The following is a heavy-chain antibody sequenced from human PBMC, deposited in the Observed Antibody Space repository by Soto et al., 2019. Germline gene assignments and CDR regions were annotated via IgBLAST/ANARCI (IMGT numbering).Heavy chain of an antibody. CDR3: AKASHSSGWSGAEYFQH. V-gene: IGHV3-9*01. Sequence: EVQLVESGGGLVQPGRSLRLSCAASGFTFDDYAMHWVRQAPGKGLEWVSGISWNSGSIGYADSVKGRFTISRDNAKNSLYLQMNSLRAEDTALYYCAKASHSSGWSGAEYFQHWGQGTLVTVSS. CDR1: GFTFDDYA. J-gene: IGHJ1*01. D-gene: IGHD6-19*01. CDR2: ISWNSGSI.